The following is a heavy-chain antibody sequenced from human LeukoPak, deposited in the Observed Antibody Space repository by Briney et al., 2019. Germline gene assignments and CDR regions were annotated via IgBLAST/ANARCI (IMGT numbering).Heavy chain of an antibody. Sequence: SETLSLTCTVSGGSISSYYWSWIRQPPGKGLEWIGYIYYSGSTNYNPSLKSRVTISVDTSKNQFSLKLSSVTAADTAVYYCARSNYDFWSGYSYYYGMDVWGQGTTVTVAS. CDR2: IYYSGST. CDR3: ARSNYDFWSGYSYYYGMDV. CDR1: GGSISSYY. D-gene: IGHD3-3*01. J-gene: IGHJ6*02. V-gene: IGHV4-59*08.